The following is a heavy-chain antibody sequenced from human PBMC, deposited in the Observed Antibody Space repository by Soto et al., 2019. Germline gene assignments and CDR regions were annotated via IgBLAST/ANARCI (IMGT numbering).Heavy chain of an antibody. D-gene: IGHD3-10*01. CDR3: ARDTYYYGSGSENNFDY. CDR1: GYTFTSYG. J-gene: IGHJ4*02. Sequence: ASVKVSCTASGYTFTSYGISWVRQAPGQGLEWMGWISAYNGNTNYAQKLQGRVTMTTDTSTSTAYMELRSLRSDDTAVYYCARDTYYYGSGSENNFDYWGQGTLVTVSS. V-gene: IGHV1-18*01. CDR2: ISAYNGNT.